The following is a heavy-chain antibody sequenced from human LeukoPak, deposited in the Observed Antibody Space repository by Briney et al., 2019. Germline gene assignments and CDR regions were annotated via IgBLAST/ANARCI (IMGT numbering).Heavy chain of an antibody. CDR1: GYTLTELS. CDR2: FDPEDGET. V-gene: IGHV1-24*01. J-gene: IGHJ6*02. D-gene: IGHD2-21*02. CDR3: ATASDPYYYYGMDV. Sequence: ASVKVSCKVSGYTLTELSMHWVRQAPGKGLEWMGGFDPEDGETIYAQKFQGRVTMTEDTSTDTAYMELSSLRSEDTAVYYCATASDPYYYYGMDVWGQGTTVTVSS.